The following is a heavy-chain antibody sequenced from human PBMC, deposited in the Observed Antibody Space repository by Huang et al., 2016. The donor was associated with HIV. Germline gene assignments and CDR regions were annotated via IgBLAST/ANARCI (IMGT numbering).Heavy chain of an antibody. CDR1: VGTFSSYA. V-gene: IGHV1-69*13. CDR2: ISPIFGTA. J-gene: IGHJ4*02. D-gene: IGHD3-22*01. Sequence: QVQLVQSGAEVKKPGSSVKVSCKASVGTFSSYAISWVRQAPGQGLEWMGGISPIFGTANDAQKFQGRVTITADESTSTAYMELSSLRSEDTAVYYCARARGYYDSSVSYYFDYWGQGTLVTVSS. CDR3: ARARGYYDSSVSYYFDY.